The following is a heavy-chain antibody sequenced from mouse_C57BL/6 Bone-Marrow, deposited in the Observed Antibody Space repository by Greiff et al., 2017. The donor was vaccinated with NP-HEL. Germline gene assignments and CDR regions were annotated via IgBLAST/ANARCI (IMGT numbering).Heavy chain of an antibody. Sequence: VKLMESGPGLVAPSQSLSITCTVSGFSFTSSGVHWVRQPPGKGLEWLVVIWSDGSTTYNSALKSRLSISKDNSKSQVFLKMNSLQTDDTAMYYCARRGYGSPFAYWGQGTLVTVSA. J-gene: IGHJ3*01. CDR1: GFSFTSSG. CDR2: IWSDGST. CDR3: ARRGYGSPFAY. D-gene: IGHD1-1*01. V-gene: IGHV2-6*03.